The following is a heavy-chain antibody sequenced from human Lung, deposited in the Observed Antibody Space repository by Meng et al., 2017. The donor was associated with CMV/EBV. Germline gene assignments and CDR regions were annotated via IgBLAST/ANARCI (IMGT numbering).Heavy chain of an antibody. Sequence: QGQLQHSGPGPVKPSQTLSLTCAISGDIVSSNSAAWHWIRQSPSRGLEWLGRTYYRSKWYHEYAVSVKSRITISPDTPKNQFSLQLNSMTPEDTAVYYCARGINGGCGDWGQGTLVTVSS. J-gene: IGHJ4*02. V-gene: IGHV6-1*01. CDR1: GDIVSSNSAA. CDR3: ARGINGGCGD. D-gene: IGHD4-23*01. CDR2: TYYRSKWYH.